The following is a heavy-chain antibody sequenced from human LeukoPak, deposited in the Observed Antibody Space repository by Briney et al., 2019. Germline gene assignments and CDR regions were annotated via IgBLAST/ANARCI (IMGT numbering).Heavy chain of an antibody. CDR3: ARDPHSIEAAGPHVDMDV. D-gene: IGHD6-13*01. CDR2: ISSSSSYI. Sequence: PGGSLRLSCAASGFTFNTYNMNWVRQAPGKGLEWVSSISSSSSYIYYADSVKGRFTISRDNAKNSLYLQMNSLRVEDTAVYYCARDPHSIEAAGPHVDMDVWGKGTTVIISS. J-gene: IGHJ6*03. CDR1: GFTFNTYN. V-gene: IGHV3-21*01.